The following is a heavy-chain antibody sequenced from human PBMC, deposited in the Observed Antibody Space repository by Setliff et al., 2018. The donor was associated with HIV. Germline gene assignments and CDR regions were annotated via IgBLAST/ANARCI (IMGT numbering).Heavy chain of an antibody. V-gene: IGHV4-61*02. D-gene: IGHD6-19*01. CDR3: AREPGSGWYYFDN. CDR2: MYTTGST. J-gene: IGHJ4*02. CDR1: GGSVNIGAYY. Sequence: SETLSLTCIVSGGSVNIGAYYWSWIRQPAGKGLEWIGRMYTTGSTQYNPSLESRVTMSLDTSKNHFSLELSSVTAADTAVYYCAREPGSGWYYFDNWGQGTLVTVSS.